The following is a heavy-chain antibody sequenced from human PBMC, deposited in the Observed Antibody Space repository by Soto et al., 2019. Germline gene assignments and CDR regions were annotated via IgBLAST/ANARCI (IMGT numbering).Heavy chain of an antibody. CDR2: ISSSSSYI. CDR3: ARDPQYCSGGSCYPGFAFDI. V-gene: IGHV3-21*01. D-gene: IGHD2-15*01. Sequence: VQLVESGGGLVKPGGSLRLSCAASGFTFSSYSMNWVRQAPGKGLEWVSSISSSSSYIYYADSVKGRFTISRDNAKNSLYLQMNSLRAEDTAVYYCARDPQYCSGGSCYPGFAFDIWGQGTMVTVSS. J-gene: IGHJ3*02. CDR1: GFTFSSYS.